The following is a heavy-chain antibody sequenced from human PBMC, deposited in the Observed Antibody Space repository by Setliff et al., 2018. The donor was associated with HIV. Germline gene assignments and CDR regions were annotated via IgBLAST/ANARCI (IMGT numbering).Heavy chain of an antibody. CDR3: ARLSGDYYYFDY. D-gene: IGHD2-21*02. Sequence: PSETLSLTCTVSGGSISSYYWSWIRQPPGKGLEWIGYIYTSGSTNYNPSLKSRVTISVDTSRNQFSLTVSSVTAADTAVYYCARLSGDYYYFDYWGQGTLVTVSS. J-gene: IGHJ4*02. V-gene: IGHV4-4*09. CDR1: GGSISSYY. CDR2: IYTSGST.